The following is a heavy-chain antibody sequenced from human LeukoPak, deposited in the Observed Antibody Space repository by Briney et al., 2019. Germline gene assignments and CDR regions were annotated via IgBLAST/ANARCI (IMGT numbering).Heavy chain of an antibody. CDR3: ARDMGYTYGYRLYHYGMDL. CDR2: INPHSGGT. CDR1: GYTFTAYY. D-gene: IGHD5-18*01. J-gene: IGHJ6*02. Sequence: ASVKVSCKTSGYTFTAYYMHWVRQAPGQGLEWMGWINPHSGGTNYAQKFHGRVTMTTDTSITTAYMELTGLKSDDTAVYYCARDMGYTYGYRLYHYGMDLWGQGTTVTVSS. V-gene: IGHV1-2*02.